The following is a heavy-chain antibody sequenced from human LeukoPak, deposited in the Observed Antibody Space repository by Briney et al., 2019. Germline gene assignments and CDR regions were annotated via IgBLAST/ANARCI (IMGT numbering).Heavy chain of an antibody. CDR1: GGSISSGNW. Sequence: PSGTLSLTCAVSGGSISSGNWWSWVRQPPGQGLEWIGEIYHSESTNCNPSLKSRVTISVDKSKNHFSLRLSSVTAADTAVYYCARNTARVEDYWGQGTLVTVSS. CDR2: IYHSEST. CDR3: ARNTARVEDY. D-gene: IGHD5-18*01. J-gene: IGHJ4*02. V-gene: IGHV4-4*02.